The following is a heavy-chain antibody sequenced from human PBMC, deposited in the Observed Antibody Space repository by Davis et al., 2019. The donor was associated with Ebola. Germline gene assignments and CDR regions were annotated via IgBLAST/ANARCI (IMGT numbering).Heavy chain of an antibody. CDR1: GFTFSDYY. V-gene: IGHV3-11*04. D-gene: IGHD4-17*01. Sequence: GESLKISCAASGFTFSDYYMSWIRQAPGKGLEWVSSISSSSSTIYYADSVKGRFTISRDNAKNSLYLQMNSLRDEDTAVYYCARDSLYGDYIYYFDYWGQGTLVTVSS. J-gene: IGHJ4*02. CDR2: ISSSSSTI. CDR3: ARDSLYGDYIYYFDY.